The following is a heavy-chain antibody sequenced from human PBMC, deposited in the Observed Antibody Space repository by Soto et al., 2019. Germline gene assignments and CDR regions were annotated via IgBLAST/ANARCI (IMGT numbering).Heavy chain of an antibody. V-gene: IGHV3-7*01. CDR1: EFSFSSYW. J-gene: IGHJ4*02. CDR2: IKQDGSEK. D-gene: IGHD1-20*01. Sequence: EAQLVESGGGLVQPGGSLRLSCAASEFSFSSYWMTWVRQAPGKGLEWVANIKQDGSEKYYVDSVKGRFAISRDNAKNSLYLQMNSLRAEDTAVYFCARVGVTMPGITSFWYWGRGTLVTVSS. CDR3: ARVGVTMPGITSFWY.